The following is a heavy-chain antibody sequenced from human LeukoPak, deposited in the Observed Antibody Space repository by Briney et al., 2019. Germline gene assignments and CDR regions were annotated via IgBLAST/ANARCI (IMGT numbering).Heavy chain of an antibody. CDR3: ARGRSRDGYNCDY. CDR1: GASISTYY. V-gene: IGHV4-59*01. CDR2: IHYSGST. J-gene: IGHJ4*02. D-gene: IGHD5-24*01. Sequence: SETLSLTCTVSGASISTYYWSWIRQPPGKGLEWIGDIHYSGSTNYTPSLKSRVTISVDTSKNQFSLKLSSVTAADTAVYYCARGRSRDGYNCDYWGQGTLVTVSS.